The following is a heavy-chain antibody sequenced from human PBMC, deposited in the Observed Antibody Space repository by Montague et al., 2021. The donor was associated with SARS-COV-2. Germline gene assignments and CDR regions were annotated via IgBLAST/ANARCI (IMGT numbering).Heavy chain of an antibody. CDR1: GDSITNHY. D-gene: IGHD3-10*01. CDR3: ARDRFDFGAGRQGTIDV. CDR2: MHFTGKT. V-gene: IGHV4-4*07. Sequence: SETLSLTCSVSGDSITNHYWSWIRQPAGKGLEWIGRMHFTGKTNFSPFFSSRLTMSADTSKNQFSLKLTSATAADTAIYFCARDRFDFGAGRQGTIDVWGQGTLVTVSS. J-gene: IGHJ4*02.